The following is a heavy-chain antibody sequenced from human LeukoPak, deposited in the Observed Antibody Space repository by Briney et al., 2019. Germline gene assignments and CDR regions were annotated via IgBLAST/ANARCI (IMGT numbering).Heavy chain of an antibody. CDR1: GFSFSNYG. D-gene: IGHD5-12*01. CDR3: AKDESKWQDAFDI. CDR2: IWYDGSNK. V-gene: IGHV3-30*02. Sequence: GGSLRLSCAASGFSFSNYGMHWVRQAPGKGLEWVAVIWYDGSNKYYADSVKGRFTISRDNSKNTLYLQMNSLRAEDTAVYYCAKDESKWQDAFDIWGQGTVVTVSS. J-gene: IGHJ3*02.